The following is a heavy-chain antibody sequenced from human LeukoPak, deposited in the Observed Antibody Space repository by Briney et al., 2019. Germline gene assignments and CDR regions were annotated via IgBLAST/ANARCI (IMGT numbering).Heavy chain of an antibody. Sequence: SETLSFTCTGSGGSINNDCWSWIRQPPGKGLEWIGYIYYRGSTNYNPSLKSRVTFSVDTSKNQFSLKLNSVTAADTAVYYCARGGDYGDLRYFDYWGQGTLVTVSS. CDR3: ARGGDYGDLRYFDY. J-gene: IGHJ4*02. CDR2: IYYRGST. D-gene: IGHD4-17*01. CDR1: GGSINNDC. V-gene: IGHV4-59*01.